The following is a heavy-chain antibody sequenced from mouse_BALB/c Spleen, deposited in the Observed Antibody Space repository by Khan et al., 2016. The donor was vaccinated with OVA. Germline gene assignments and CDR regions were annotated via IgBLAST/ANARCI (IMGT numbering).Heavy chain of an antibody. J-gene: IGHJ1*01. Sequence: QIQLVQSGPEVKKPGETVKISCKASGYSFTNYGMNWVRQAPGKGLKWMGWINTYTGEPTYADDFKGRFAFSLETSASTVYLQINNLKNEDTATWFCASGDYWYFDVWGEGTTVTVSS. CDR2: INTYTGEP. CDR3: ASGDYWYFDV. V-gene: IGHV9-3-1*01. CDR1: GYSFTNYG. D-gene: IGHD2-13*01.